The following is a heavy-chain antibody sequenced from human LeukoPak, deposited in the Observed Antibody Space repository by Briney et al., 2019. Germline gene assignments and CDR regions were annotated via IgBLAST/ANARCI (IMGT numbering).Heavy chain of an antibody. CDR3: ARARMKGFDY. CDR1: GFTFSSYS. Sequence: GGSLRLSCATSGFTFSSYSMNWVRQAPAKGLERVSSISSSSSYIYYADSVKGRFTISRDNAKNSLYLQMNSLRAEDAAVYYGARARMKGFDYWGQGTLVTVSS. V-gene: IGHV3-21*01. CDR2: ISSSSSYI. J-gene: IGHJ4*02.